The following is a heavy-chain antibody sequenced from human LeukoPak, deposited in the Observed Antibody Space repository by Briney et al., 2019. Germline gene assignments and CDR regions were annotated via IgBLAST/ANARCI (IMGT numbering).Heavy chain of an antibody. CDR2: ISSSSSTI. J-gene: IGHJ4*02. V-gene: IGHV3-48*01. D-gene: IGHD3-22*01. Sequence: GGSLRLSCAASGFTFSSYSMNWVRQAPGKGLEWVSYISSSSSTIYYADSVKGRFTISRDNAKNSLYLQMNSLRAEDTAVYYCARDGYDSSGYPETLRHWGQGTLVTVSS. CDR3: ARDGYDSSGYPETLRH. CDR1: GFTFSSYS.